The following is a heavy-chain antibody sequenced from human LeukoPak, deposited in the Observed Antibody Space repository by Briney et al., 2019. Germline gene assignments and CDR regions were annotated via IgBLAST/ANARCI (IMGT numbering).Heavy chain of an antibody. J-gene: IGHJ3*02. CDR3: ASRSGWYGGDAFDI. V-gene: IGHV1-18*01. D-gene: IGHD6-19*01. Sequence: GASVKVSCKASGYTFTSYGISWVRQAPGQGLEWMGWIGAYNGNTNYAQKLQGRVTMTTDTSTSTAYMELRSLRSDDTAVYYCASRSGWYGGDAFDIWGQGTMVTVSS. CDR1: GYTFTSYG. CDR2: IGAYNGNT.